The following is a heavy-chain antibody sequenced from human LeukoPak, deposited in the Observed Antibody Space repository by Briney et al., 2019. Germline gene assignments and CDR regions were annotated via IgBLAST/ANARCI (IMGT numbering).Heavy chain of an antibody. Sequence: GESLKISCKGSGYSFTSYWIGWVRQMPGKGLEWMGIIYPGDSDTRYSPSFQGQVTISADKSISTAYLQWSSLKASDTAMYYCARLPVRSTYYYDSSGYYLDYWGQGTLVTVSS. CDR2: IYPGDSDT. J-gene: IGHJ4*02. CDR3: ARLPVRSTYYYDSSGYYLDY. D-gene: IGHD3-22*01. CDR1: GYSFTSYW. V-gene: IGHV5-51*01.